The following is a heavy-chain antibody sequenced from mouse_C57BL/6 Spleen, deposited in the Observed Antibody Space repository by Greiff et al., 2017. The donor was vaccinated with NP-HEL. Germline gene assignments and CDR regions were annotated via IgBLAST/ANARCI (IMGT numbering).Heavy chain of an antibody. CDR2: IDPNSGGT. CDR1: GYTFTSYW. Sequence: QVQLQQPGAELVKPGASVKLSCKASGYTFTSYWMHWVKQRPGRGLELIGRIDPNSGGTKYNEKFKSKATLTVDKPSSTAYMQLSSLTSEDSAVYYCAREGGVYAMDYWGQGTSVTVSS. J-gene: IGHJ4*01. V-gene: IGHV1-72*01. CDR3: AREGGVYAMDY.